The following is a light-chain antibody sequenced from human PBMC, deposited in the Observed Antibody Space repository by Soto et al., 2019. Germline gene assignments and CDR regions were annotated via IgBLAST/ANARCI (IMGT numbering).Light chain of an antibody. CDR3: CSYAGSNVLYV. CDR1: SSDVGGYEF. V-gene: IGLV2-11*01. J-gene: IGLJ1*01. CDR2: DVT. Sequence: QYVLTQPRSVSGSPGQSVTISCTGTSSDVGGYEFVSWYQQHPGKAPKVMIYDVTERPSGVPDRFSGSKSGNTASLTISGLQAEDEADYYCCSYAGSNVLYVFGTGTKVTVL.